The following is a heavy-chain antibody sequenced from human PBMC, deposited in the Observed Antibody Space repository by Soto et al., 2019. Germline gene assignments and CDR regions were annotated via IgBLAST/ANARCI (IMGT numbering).Heavy chain of an antibody. V-gene: IGHV3-30*18. CDR1: GFTFSSYG. J-gene: IGHJ5*02. D-gene: IGHD2-8*01. Sequence: GGSLRLSCAASGFTFSSYGMHWVRQAPGKGLEWVAVISYDGSNKYYADSVKGRFTISRDNSTNTLYLQMNSLRAEDTAVYYCAKPGGDIVLMVYERNPPWFDPWGQGTLFTVSS. CDR2: ISYDGSNK. CDR3: AKPGGDIVLMVYERNPPWFDP.